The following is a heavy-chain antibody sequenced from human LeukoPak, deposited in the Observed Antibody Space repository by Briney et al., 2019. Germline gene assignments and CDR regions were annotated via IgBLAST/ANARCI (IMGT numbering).Heavy chain of an antibody. CDR3: ARDLGYYDSSGYLPFDY. Sequence: SETLSLTCTVSGGSISSYYWSWIRQPAGKGLEWIGRIYTSGSTNYNPSLKSRVTMSVDTSKNQFSLKLSSVTAADTAVYYCARDLGYYDSSGYLPFDYWGQGTLVTVFS. J-gene: IGHJ4*02. CDR2: IYTSGST. D-gene: IGHD3-22*01. V-gene: IGHV4-4*07. CDR1: GGSISSYY.